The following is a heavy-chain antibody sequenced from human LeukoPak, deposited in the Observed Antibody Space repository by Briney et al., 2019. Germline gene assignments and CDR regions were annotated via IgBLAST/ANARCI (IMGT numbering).Heavy chain of an antibody. CDR3: ARPLSRGYTNVFDY. D-gene: IGHD5-18*01. CDR2: IYPGDSDT. CDR1: GYSFTSYW. J-gene: IGHJ4*02. V-gene: IGHV5-51*01. Sequence: GESLPISCTGSGYSFTSYWIGCVRQMPGKGLEWMGIIYPGDSDTRYSPSFQGQVTISADKSINTAYLQWSSLKASDTAMYYCARPLSRGYTNVFDYWGQGTLVTVSS.